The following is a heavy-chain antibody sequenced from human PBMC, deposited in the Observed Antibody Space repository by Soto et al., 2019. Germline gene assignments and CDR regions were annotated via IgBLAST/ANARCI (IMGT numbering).Heavy chain of an antibody. CDR1: GYTFINYH. D-gene: IGHD5-12*01. Sequence: QVQLVQSGGEVKKPGASVTVSCKASGYTFINYHITWVRQAPGQGLEWMAWINTYNGMTDYAQRFQGRVTMTRDTSTSTAYMELRNLGSDGTAVYFCAKSPLGEMATDWGQGTLVTFSS. V-gene: IGHV1-18*01. CDR2: INTYNGMT. J-gene: IGHJ4*02. CDR3: AKSPLGEMATD.